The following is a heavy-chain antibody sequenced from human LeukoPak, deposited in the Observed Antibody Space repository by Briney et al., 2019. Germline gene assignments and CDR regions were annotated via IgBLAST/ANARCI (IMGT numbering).Heavy chain of an antibody. D-gene: IGHD6-19*01. J-gene: IGHJ4*02. CDR1: GWSFSDYY. CDR2: VTHSRST. CDR3: ARRLPVAGRAPDY. V-gene: IGHV4-34*01. Sequence: PSETLSLTCAVYGWSFSDYYWSWIRQPPGKGLEWIGEVTHSRSTNYNPSLKSRVTISVVTSMNQFSLKLSSVTAADTAVYYCARRLPVAGRAPDYWGPGTLVTVSS.